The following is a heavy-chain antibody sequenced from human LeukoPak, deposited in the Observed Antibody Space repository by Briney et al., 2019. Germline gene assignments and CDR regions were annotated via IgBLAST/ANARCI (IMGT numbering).Heavy chain of an antibody. CDR2: INPTGGST. CDR1: GYTFPSYF. V-gene: IGHV1-46*01. CDR3: ARVPLHDDSGHYYPH. Sequence: ASVKVSCKASGYTFPSYFMHWLRQAPGQGLEWMGIINPTGGSTTYAQKFQGRVTIIRDTSASTAYMELSSLRSEDTAVYYCARVPLHDDSGHYYPHWGQGTLVTVSS. D-gene: IGHD3-22*01. J-gene: IGHJ1*01.